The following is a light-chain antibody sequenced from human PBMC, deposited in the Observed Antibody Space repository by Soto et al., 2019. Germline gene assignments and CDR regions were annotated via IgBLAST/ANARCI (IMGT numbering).Light chain of an antibody. CDR3: TSYTPTGALV. Sequence: QSALTQPASVSGSPGQSITVSCTGTNTDVGGYNYVSWYQLRPGKAPRLMIYEVRNRLSGVSNRFSGSKSGNTASLTISGLQSEDEADYYCTSYTPTGALVFGSGTQLTVL. CDR1: NTDVGGYNY. J-gene: IGLJ6*01. V-gene: IGLV2-14*01. CDR2: EVR.